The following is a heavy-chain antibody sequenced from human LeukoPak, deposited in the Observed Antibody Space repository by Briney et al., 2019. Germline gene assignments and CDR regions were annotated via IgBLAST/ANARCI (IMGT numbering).Heavy chain of an antibody. Sequence: KPSETLSLTCTVSGGSISSYYWSWIRQPAGKGLEWIGRIYTCGSTNYNPSLKSRVTMSVDTSKNQFSLKLSSVTAADTAVYYCARDERLAAAGKEYYFDYWGQGTLVTVSS. CDR3: ARDERLAAAGKEYYFDY. CDR1: GGSISSYY. V-gene: IGHV4-4*07. D-gene: IGHD6-13*01. J-gene: IGHJ4*02. CDR2: IYTCGST.